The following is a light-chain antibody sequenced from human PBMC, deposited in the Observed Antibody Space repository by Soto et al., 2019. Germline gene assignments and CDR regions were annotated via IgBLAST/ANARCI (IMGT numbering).Light chain of an antibody. V-gene: IGKV1-39*01. Sequence: DIQVTQSPSSLSASAGDRVTITCRASQSISNHLNWYQQKPGKAPKLLIYAASTLQSGVPSRFSGSGSGTDFTLTITSLQPEXXXXYYCQQSYIMSEGYTFGQGTKLEIK. CDR2: AAS. CDR1: QSISNH. J-gene: IGKJ2*01. CDR3: QQSYIMSEGYT.